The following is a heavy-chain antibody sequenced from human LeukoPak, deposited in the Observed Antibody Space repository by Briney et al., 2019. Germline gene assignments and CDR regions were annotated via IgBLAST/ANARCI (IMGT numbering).Heavy chain of an antibody. V-gene: IGHV3-74*01. CDR1: GFTVSSNY. Sequence: GGSLRLSCAASGFTVSSNYMSWVRQAPGKGLVWVSIINTDTRGTYYADSVKGRFTISRDNAKSALYLQMNSLTAEDTAVYYCARAGAYRFDSWGQGTLVTVSS. CDR3: ARAGAYRFDS. D-gene: IGHD3-16*01. J-gene: IGHJ4*02. CDR2: INTDTRGT.